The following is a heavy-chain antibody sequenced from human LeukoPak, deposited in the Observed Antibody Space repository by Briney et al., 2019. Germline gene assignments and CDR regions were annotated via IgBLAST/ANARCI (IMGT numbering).Heavy chain of an antibody. CDR3: ARHSGSGSLSRPFDP. CDR2: VYYTGST. J-gene: IGHJ5*02. V-gene: IGHV4-39*01. Sequence: SETLSLTCSVSGPSVTSGGFYWGWLRQPPGKGLQWLATVYYTGSTYYNPSLRSRVTLSIDTSKNQFSLSLTSLIAADTAVYYCARHSGSGSLSRPFDPWGQGTLVTVSS. D-gene: IGHD3-10*01. CDR1: GPSVTSGGFY.